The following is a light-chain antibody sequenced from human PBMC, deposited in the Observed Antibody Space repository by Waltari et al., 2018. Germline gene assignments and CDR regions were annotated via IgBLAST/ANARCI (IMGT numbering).Light chain of an antibody. V-gene: IGKV2-28*01. CDR2: LGS. CDR3: MQSLQTPRT. Sequence: VMTQSPLSLLLTPREPASISSRSGQCLQSNGYNYLDWYLQKPGPSPQLRIYLGSNRACGVPDRFSGSGSGTDFTLKVSRVEAEDVGVYDCMQSLQTPRTFGQGTKVEIK. J-gene: IGKJ1*01. CDR1: QCLQSNGYNY.